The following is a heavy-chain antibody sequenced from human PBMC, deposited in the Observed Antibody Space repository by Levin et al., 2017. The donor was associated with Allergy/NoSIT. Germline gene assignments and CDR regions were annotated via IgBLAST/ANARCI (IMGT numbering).Heavy chain of an antibody. V-gene: IGHV3-53*01. CDR2: KDIIGTT. J-gene: IGHJ2*01. Sequence: GESLKISCAASGFSVSSHSMTWVRHTPGKGLEWVSTKDIIGTTYYADSVRGRFTIARDSSTNMVYLQMNNLRPEDTAVYYCAKSPATRNWYFDLWGRGTLVTVSS. CDR3: AKSPATRNWYFDL. CDR1: GFSVSSHS. D-gene: IGHD1-1*01.